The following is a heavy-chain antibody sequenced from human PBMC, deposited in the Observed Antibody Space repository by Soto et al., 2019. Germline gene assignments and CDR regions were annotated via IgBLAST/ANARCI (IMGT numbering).Heavy chain of an antibody. Sequence: GGSLRLSCAASGFPFSDFYMSWIRQAPGKGLEWISYISSGSTNIFYADSVKGRFTVSRDNAKNSVYLQMDSLRAEDTAVYYCARDRNAAGSDYWGQGTLVTAPQ. CDR1: GFPFSDFY. J-gene: IGHJ4*02. V-gene: IGHV3-11*01. D-gene: IGHD1-1*01. CDR2: ISSGSTNI. CDR3: ARDRNAAGSDY.